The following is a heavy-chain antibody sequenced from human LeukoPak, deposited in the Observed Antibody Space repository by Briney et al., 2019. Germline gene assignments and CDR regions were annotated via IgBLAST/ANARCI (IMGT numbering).Heavy chain of an antibody. CDR1: GFTFSTYG. CDR2: IGADGSTI. J-gene: IGHJ3*01. CDR3: ARPRLFKGVFDD. D-gene: IGHD2-8*01. V-gene: IGHV3-33*01. Sequence: GGSLRLSCAASGFTFSTYGMDWVRQAPGKGLEWVAVIGADGSTIYYAESVKGRFTISRDNSKSTLFLQMNSLRAEDTAVYYCARPRLFKGVFDDWGQGTMVTVSS.